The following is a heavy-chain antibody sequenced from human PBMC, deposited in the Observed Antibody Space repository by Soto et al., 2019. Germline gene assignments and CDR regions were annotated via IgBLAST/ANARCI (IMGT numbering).Heavy chain of an antibody. V-gene: IGHV4-59*01. CDR1: GDSISPYY. Sequence: QVQLQESGPGLVKPSETLSLTCIVSGDSISPYYWTWIRQPPGKGLEWIGHIYYSGSPNYNPSLKSRVPISVDTSKSQFSLKLSSVTAADTAVYYCARDVSPTYWGQGMLVTVSS. CDR2: IYYSGSP. J-gene: IGHJ4*02. CDR3: ARDVSPTY.